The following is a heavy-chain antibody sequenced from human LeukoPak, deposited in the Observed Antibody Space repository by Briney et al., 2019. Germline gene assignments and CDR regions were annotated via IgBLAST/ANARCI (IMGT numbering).Heavy chain of an antibody. Sequence: SETLSLTCTVSGGSISSHPWSWLRQPPGKGLEWIAYLYDSVRTKDNPSLKGRVTLSADTSKNQHSLRLSSVTAADTAVYYCATIKRGDIYGYFDFWGQGILVTVSS. J-gene: IGHJ4*02. CDR2: LYDSVRT. CDR1: GGSISSHP. CDR3: ATIKRGDIYGYFDF. V-gene: IGHV4-59*11. D-gene: IGHD5-18*01.